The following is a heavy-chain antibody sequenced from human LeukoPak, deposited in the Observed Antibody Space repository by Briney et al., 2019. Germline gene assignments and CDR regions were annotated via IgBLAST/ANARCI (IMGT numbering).Heavy chain of an antibody. Sequence: GASLRLSCAASGFTFSSYAMSWVRQAPGKGLEWVSAISGSGGSTYYVDSVKGRFTISRDNSKNTLYLQMNSLRAEDTAVYYCAKGVGATYYYYYGMDVWGQGTTVTVSS. V-gene: IGHV3-23*01. CDR1: GFTFSSYA. CDR3: AKGVGATYYYYYGMDV. CDR2: ISGSGGST. D-gene: IGHD1-26*01. J-gene: IGHJ6*02.